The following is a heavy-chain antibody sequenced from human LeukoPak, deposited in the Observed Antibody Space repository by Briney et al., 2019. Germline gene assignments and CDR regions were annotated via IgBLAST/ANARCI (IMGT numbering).Heavy chain of an antibody. V-gene: IGHV1-8*01. Sequence: ASVKVSCKAFGYTFTSYDINWVRQATGQGLEWMGWMNPNSGNTGYARKFQGRVTMTRNTSISTAYMELSSLRSEDTAVYYCARGAGITMVRGVIITFPAEYNWFDPWGQGTLVTVSS. CDR3: ARGAGITMVRGVIITFPAEYNWFDP. D-gene: IGHD3-10*01. CDR1: GYTFTSYD. J-gene: IGHJ5*02. CDR2: MNPNSGNT.